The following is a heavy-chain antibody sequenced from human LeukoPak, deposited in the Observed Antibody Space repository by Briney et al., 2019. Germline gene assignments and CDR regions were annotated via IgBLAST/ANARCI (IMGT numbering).Heavy chain of an antibody. CDR3: ARVRPRGYYDSSGYYGNYHMDV. CDR1: GGSFSGYY. D-gene: IGHD3-22*01. CDR2: IYYSGST. V-gene: IGHV4-59*01. J-gene: IGHJ6*03. Sequence: TSETLSLTCAVYGGSFSGYYWSWIRQPPGKGLEWIGYIYYSGSTSYNPSLKSRVTISVDTSKNQFSLKLSSVTAADTAVYYCARVRPRGYYDSSGYYGNYHMDVWGKGTTVTVSS.